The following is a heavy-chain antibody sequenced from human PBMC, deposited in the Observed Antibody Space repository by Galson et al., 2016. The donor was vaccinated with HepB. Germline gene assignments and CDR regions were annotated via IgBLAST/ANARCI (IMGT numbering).Heavy chain of an antibody. CDR2: VHYSGNT. D-gene: IGHD2-2*01. CDR3: ARISKGYDRSYFDY. Sequence: SETLSLTCIVSGGSVSIDNDYWAWVRQPPRKGLEWIATVHYSGNTYYNVSLKSRVTISIDMSKNHFSLKPNSVSAADTAVYYCARISKGYDRSYFDYWGQGTLVTVSS. CDR1: GGSVSIDNDY. J-gene: IGHJ4*02. V-gene: IGHV4-39*02.